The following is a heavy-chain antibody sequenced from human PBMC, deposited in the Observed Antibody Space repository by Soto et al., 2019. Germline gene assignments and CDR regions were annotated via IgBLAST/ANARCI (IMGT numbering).Heavy chain of an antibody. CDR2: FDPEDGET. D-gene: IGHD3-10*01. CDR1: GYTLTELS. CDR3: AIPVPAARPDAFDS. V-gene: IGHV1-24*01. J-gene: IGHJ3*02. Sequence: ASVKVSCKVSGYTLTELSMHWVRQAPGKGLEWMGGFDPEDGETIYAQKFQGRVTMTEDTSTDTAYMELSSLRSEDTAVYYCAIPVPAARPDAFDSWGQGTMVTVSS.